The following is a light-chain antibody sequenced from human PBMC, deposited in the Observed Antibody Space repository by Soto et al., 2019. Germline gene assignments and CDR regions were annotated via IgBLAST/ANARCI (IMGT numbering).Light chain of an antibody. Sequence: EIVMTQSPATLSVSPVERATLSCRASHSVSSNLAWYQQKPGQAPRLLIYGASTRATGIPARFSGSGSGTEFTLTISSLQSEDFAVYYCQHYNNWPPMAFGQGTKVEIK. J-gene: IGKJ1*01. V-gene: IGKV3-15*01. CDR3: QHYNNWPPMA. CDR2: GAS. CDR1: HSVSSN.